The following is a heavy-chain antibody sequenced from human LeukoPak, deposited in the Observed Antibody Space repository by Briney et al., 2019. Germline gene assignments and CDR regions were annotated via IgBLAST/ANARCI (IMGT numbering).Heavy chain of an antibody. CDR3: AIASIAAPDAFDI. D-gene: IGHD6-6*01. J-gene: IGHJ3*02. CDR2: IIPIFGTA. V-gene: IGHV1-69*13. CDR1: GGTFSSYA. Sequence: SVKVSCKASGGTFSSYAISWVRQAPGQELEWMGGIIPIFGTANYAQKFQGRVTITADESTSTAYMELSSLRSEDTAVYYCAIASIAAPDAFDIWGQGTMVTVTS.